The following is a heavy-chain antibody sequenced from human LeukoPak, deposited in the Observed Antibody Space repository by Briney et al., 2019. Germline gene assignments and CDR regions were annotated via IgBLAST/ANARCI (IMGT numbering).Heavy chain of an antibody. D-gene: IGHD3-9*01. CDR1: GGSISSYY. V-gene: IGHV4-59*01. CDR2: IYYSGST. CDR3: ARVVYGYDILTGYYGPRWYFDL. Sequence: SETLSLTCTVSGGSISSYYWSWIRQPPGKGLEWIGYIYYSGSTNYNPSLKSRVTISVDTSKNQFSLKLSSVTAADAAVYYCARVVYGYDILTGYYGPRWYFDLWGRGTLVTVSS. J-gene: IGHJ2*01.